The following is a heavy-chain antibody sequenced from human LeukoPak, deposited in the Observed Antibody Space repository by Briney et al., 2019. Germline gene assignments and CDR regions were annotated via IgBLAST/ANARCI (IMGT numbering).Heavy chain of an antibody. V-gene: IGHV3-30*03. J-gene: IGHJ4*02. D-gene: IGHD3-3*01. CDR3: AASTIFANDY. CDR1: GFTFSSYG. Sequence: GRSLRLSCAASGFTFSSYGMHWVRQAPGKGLEWVAVISYDGSNKYYADSVKGRFTISSDNSKNTLYLQMNSLRAEDTAVYYCAASTIFANDYWGQGTLVTVSS. CDR2: ISYDGSNK.